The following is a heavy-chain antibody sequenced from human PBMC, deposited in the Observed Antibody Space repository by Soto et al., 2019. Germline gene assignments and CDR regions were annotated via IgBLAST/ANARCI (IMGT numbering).Heavy chain of an antibody. CDR2: IIPIFGTA. Sequence: SVKVSCKASGGTFSSYAISWLRQAPGQGLEWMGGIIPIFGTANYAQKFQGRVTITADKSTSTAYMELSSLRSEDTAVYYCAREWACSGGSCYFYYWGQGTLVTVSS. CDR3: AREWACSGGSCYFYY. CDR1: GGTFSSYA. V-gene: IGHV1-69*06. D-gene: IGHD2-15*01. J-gene: IGHJ4*02.